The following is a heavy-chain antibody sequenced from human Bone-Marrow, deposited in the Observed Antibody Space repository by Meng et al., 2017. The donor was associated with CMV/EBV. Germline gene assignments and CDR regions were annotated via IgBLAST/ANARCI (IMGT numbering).Heavy chain of an antibody. CDR2: INGDATRT. J-gene: IGHJ4*02. Sequence: GGSLRFSCAASGFTFTKHWMHWVRQAPGKGLEWVSRINGDATRTSYVDSVEGRFTITRDNAKNTVHLQMNSLGVEDTAVYYCARDGGSTFFDYWGQGVLVTVSS. CDR3: ARDGGSTFFDY. CDR1: GFTFTKHW. V-gene: IGHV3-74*01. D-gene: IGHD3-16*01.